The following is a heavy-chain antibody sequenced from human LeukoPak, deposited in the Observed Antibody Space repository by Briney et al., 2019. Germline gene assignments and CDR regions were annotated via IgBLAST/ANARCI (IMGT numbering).Heavy chain of an antibody. J-gene: IGHJ6*03. D-gene: IGHD3-16*01. Sequence: SETLSLTCTVSGGSISSYYWSWIRQPPGKGLEWIGYIYYSGSTNYNPSLKSRVTISVDTSKNQFSLKLSSVTAADTAVYYCARVKDPGGYYYYYYMDVWGKGTTVTVSS. CDR2: IYYSGST. CDR1: GGSISSYY. CDR3: ARVKDPGGYYYYYYMDV. V-gene: IGHV4-59*01.